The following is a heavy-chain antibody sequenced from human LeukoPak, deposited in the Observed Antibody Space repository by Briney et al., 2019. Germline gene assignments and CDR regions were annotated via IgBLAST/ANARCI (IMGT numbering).Heavy chain of an antibody. Sequence: SETLSLTCAVYGGSFSGYYWSWIRQPPGKGLEWIGEINHSGSTNYNPSLKSRVTISVDTSKNQFSLKPSSVTAADTAVYYCARGGLTMRTFDYWGQGTLVTVSS. V-gene: IGHV4-34*01. CDR3: ARGGLTMRTFDY. CDR2: INHSGST. J-gene: IGHJ4*02. CDR1: GGSFSGYY. D-gene: IGHD4/OR15-4a*01.